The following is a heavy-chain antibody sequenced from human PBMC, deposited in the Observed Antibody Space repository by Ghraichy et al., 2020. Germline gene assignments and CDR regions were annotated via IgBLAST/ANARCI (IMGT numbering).Heavy chain of an antibody. CDR1: GFTFSDYY. J-gene: IGHJ6*02. CDR3: ARGGDWAVVVPHTANPHYGMDV. V-gene: IGHV3-11*01. D-gene: IGHD2-2*01. Sequence: GGSLRLSCAASGFTFSDYYMSWIRQAPGKGLEWVSYISSSGSTIYYADSVKGRFTISRDNAKNSLYLQMNSLRAEDTAVYYCARGGDWAVVVPHTANPHYGMDVWGQGTTVTVSS. CDR2: ISSSGSTI.